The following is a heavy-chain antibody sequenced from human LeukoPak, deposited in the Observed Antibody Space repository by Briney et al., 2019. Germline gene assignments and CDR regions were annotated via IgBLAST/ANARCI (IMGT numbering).Heavy chain of an antibody. Sequence: ASVKVSCKASGGTFSSYAISWVRQAPGQGLEWMGGIIPIFGTANYAQKFQGRVTITADESTSTAYMELSSLRSEDTAVYYCARDRSGSYSPFAAGFDYWGQGTLVTVSS. J-gene: IGHJ4*02. CDR3: ARDRSGSYSPFAAGFDY. CDR2: IIPIFGTA. V-gene: IGHV1-69*13. CDR1: GGTFSSYA. D-gene: IGHD1-26*01.